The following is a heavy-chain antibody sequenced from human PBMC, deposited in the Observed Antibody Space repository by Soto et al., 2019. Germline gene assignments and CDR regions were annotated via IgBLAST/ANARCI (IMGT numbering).Heavy chain of an antibody. CDR1: GFTFSSYA. Sequence: GGSLRLSCAASGFTFSSYAMSWVRQAPGKGLEWVAGISASGGRTYYADSVKGRSTIYRDDSMNTLYLQMTSLRVEDTAVYFCAKEPSGDYVGGFDMRGRGTMVTVSS. CDR3: AKEPSGDYVGGFDM. V-gene: IGHV3-23*01. J-gene: IGHJ3*02. D-gene: IGHD4-17*01. CDR2: ISASGGRT.